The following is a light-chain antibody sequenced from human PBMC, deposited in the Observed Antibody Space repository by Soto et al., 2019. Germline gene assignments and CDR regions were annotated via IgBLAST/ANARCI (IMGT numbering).Light chain of an antibody. CDR1: QSALYSSNNENY. Sequence: DIVMTQSPDSLAVSLGERATINCRSSQSALYSSNNENYLAWYQQKPGQPPKLLIYWASTRESGVPDRFSGSGSGTDFTLTISSLQAEDVAVYYCQQYYSTPPTFGGGTKVEIK. CDR3: QQYYSTPPT. V-gene: IGKV4-1*01. J-gene: IGKJ4*01. CDR2: WAS.